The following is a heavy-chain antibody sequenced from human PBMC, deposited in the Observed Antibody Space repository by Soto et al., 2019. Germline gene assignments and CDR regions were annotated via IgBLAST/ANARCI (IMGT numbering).Heavy chain of an antibody. V-gene: IGHV4-59*08. D-gene: IGHD6-13*01. CDR2: IYYSGST. J-gene: IGHJ3*02. Sequence: QVQLQESGPGLVKPSETLSLTCTVSGGSISSYYWSWIRQPPGKGLEWIGYIYYSGSTNYNPSVKSRFTISVDTSKNQFSLKLSSVTAADTAVYYCARRYSSAFDIWGQGTMVTVSS. CDR3: ARRYSSAFDI. CDR1: GGSISSYY.